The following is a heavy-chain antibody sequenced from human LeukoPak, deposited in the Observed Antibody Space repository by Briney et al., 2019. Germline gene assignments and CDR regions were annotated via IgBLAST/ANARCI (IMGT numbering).Heavy chain of an antibody. D-gene: IGHD3-10*01. Sequence: GGSLRLSCVASGFTFSGYWMTWVRQAPGKGLEWVANVKQDGSEKYYVDSVKGRFTISRDIAKNSLYLQMNSLRAEDTAIYYCAKDPGYYGSGSFLNWGQGTLVTVSS. J-gene: IGHJ4*02. CDR1: GFTFSGYW. CDR3: AKDPGYYGSGSFLN. V-gene: IGHV3-7*01. CDR2: VKQDGSEK.